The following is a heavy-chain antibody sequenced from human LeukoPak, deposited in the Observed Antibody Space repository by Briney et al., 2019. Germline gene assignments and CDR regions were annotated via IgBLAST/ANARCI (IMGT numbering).Heavy chain of an antibody. CDR2: INPNSGGT. V-gene: IGHV1-2*02. CDR1: GYTFTGYY. Sequence: ASVKVSCKASGYTFTGYYMHWVRQAPGQGLEWMGWINPNSGGTNYAQKFQGRVTMTRDTSISTAYMELSRLRSDDTAVYYCARDTYYDFWSGYPYFGYWGQGTLVTVSS. D-gene: IGHD3-3*01. CDR3: ARDTYYDFWSGYPYFGY. J-gene: IGHJ4*02.